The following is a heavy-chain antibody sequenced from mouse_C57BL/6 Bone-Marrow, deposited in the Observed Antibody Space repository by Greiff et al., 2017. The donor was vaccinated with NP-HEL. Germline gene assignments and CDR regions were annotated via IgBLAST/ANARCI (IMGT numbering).Heavy chain of an antibody. CDR1: GFTFSDYG. Sequence: EVKLVESGGGLVKPGGSLKLSCAASGFTFSDYGMHWVRQAPEKGLEWVAYISSGSSTIYYADTVKGRFPISRDNAKNTLFLQMTSLRSEDTAMYYCARTYYGSSYYFDYWGQGTTLTVSS. J-gene: IGHJ2*01. V-gene: IGHV5-17*01. D-gene: IGHD1-1*01. CDR3: ARTYYGSSYYFDY. CDR2: ISSGSSTI.